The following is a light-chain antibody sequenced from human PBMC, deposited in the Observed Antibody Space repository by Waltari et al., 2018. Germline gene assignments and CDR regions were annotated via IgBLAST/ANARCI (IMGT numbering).Light chain of an antibody. J-gene: IGLJ3*02. CDR2: EDN. CDR1: TPNIGNNY. V-gene: IGLV1-51*01. Sequence: QPVLTQAPSVSAAPGQTVTISCSATTPNIGNNYVSWYQQLPGVAPKIVIYEDNGRPSGIPDRFSGSKSGASATLGITGLQTGDEAEYYCGSWDSSLGIGVLGGGTRLTVL. CDR3: GSWDSSLGIGV.